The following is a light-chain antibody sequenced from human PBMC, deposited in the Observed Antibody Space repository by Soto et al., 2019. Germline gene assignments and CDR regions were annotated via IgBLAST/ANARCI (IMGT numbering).Light chain of an antibody. CDR1: QPVSIR. Sequence: DIQMTQSPPTLSASVGDRVTITCRASQPVSIRVAWYQQRPGKAPKVMIYDASVLERGVPSRFSGSGSWTEFTLIISSLQPDDFATYYCQQYSPDSHTFGQGTKVEIK. CDR3: QQYSPDSHT. J-gene: IGKJ1*01. CDR2: DAS. V-gene: IGKV1-5*01.